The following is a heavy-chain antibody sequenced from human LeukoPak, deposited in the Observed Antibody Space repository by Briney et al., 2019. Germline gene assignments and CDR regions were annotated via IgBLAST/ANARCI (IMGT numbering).Heavy chain of an antibody. V-gene: IGHV4-39*01. J-gene: IGHJ4*02. CDR1: GGTISSSSYY. CDR3: ARHVRFLEWLSSYYFDY. D-gene: IGHD3-3*01. CDR2: IYYSGTT. Sequence: PSETLSLTCTVSGGTISSSSYYWGWIRQPPGKGLEWNGSIYYSGTTHYNPSLKSRVTISVDTSKSQFSLRLTSVTAADTAVHYCARHVRFLEWLSSYYFDYWGQGTLVTVSS.